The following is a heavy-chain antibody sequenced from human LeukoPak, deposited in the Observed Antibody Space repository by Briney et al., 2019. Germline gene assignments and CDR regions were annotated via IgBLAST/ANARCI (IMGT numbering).Heavy chain of an antibody. CDR2: IYYSGST. CDR1: GGSISSYY. J-gene: IGHJ4*02. V-gene: IGHV4-59*01. CDR3: ARGDYDILTGYYTD. Sequence: TSETLSLTCTVSGGSISSYYWSWLRQPPGKGLEWIGYIYYSGSTNYNPSLKSRVTISVDTSKNQFSLKLSSVTAADTAVYYCARGDYDILTGYYTDWGQGTLVTVSS. D-gene: IGHD3-9*01.